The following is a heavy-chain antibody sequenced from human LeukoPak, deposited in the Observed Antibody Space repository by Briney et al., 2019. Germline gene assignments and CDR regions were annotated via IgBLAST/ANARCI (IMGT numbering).Heavy chain of an antibody. CDR1: GGSISSSSYY. J-gene: IGHJ4*02. Sequence: PSETLSLTCTVSGGSISSSSYYWGWIRQPPGKGLEWIGEINHSGSTNYNPSLKSRVTISVDTSKNQFSLKLSSVTAADTAVYYCARGHHTFYSSSWYGSAQVLFDYWGQGTLVTVSS. D-gene: IGHD6-13*01. CDR2: INHSGST. CDR3: ARGHHTFYSSSWYGSAQVLFDY. V-gene: IGHV4-39*07.